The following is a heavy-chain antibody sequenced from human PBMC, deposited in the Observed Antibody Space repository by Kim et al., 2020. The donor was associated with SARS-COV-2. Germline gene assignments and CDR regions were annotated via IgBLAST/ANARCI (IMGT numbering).Heavy chain of an antibody. V-gene: IGHV5-51*01. D-gene: IGHD3-22*01. Sequence: GESLKISCKGSGYTFTNYWIAWVRQMPGKGLECMGIFYPGDSDTRYSPSLEGQVTFSVDKSLTTAYLRWSSLKASDTAMYYCARRRFSSGPFDYWGHGSLVTV. CDR2: FYPGDSDT. J-gene: IGHJ4*01. CDR3: ARRRFSSGPFDY. CDR1: GYTFTNYW.